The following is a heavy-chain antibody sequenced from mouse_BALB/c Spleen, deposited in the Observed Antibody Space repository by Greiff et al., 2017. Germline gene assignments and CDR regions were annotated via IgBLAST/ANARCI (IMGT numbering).Heavy chain of an antibody. CDR1: GFTFSSYT. D-gene: IGHD2-4*01. V-gene: IGHV5-12-2*01. Sequence: EVQLVESGGGLVQPGGSLKLSCAASGFTFSSYTMSWVRQTPEKRLEWVAYISNGGGSTYYPDTVKGRFTISRDNAKNTLYLQMSSLKSEDTAMYYCARHGGGITTVYYFDYWGQGTTLTVSS. CDR2: ISNGGGST. CDR3: ARHGGGITTVYYFDY. J-gene: IGHJ2*01.